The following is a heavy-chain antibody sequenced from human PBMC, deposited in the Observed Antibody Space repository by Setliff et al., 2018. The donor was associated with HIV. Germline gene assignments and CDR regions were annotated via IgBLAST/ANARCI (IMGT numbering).Heavy chain of an antibody. CDR2: ISHSGTT. CDR3: ATLPQGYDYFDY. Sequence: PSETLSLTCVVYGGSFSGYYLSWVRQPPGKGLEWIGEISHSGTTTYSPSLESRVSISPDTSKNQFSLKLTSVSAADTAVYYCATLPQGYDYFDYWGHGTRVTVS. D-gene: IGHD3-3*01. J-gene: IGHJ4*01. V-gene: IGHV4-34*01. CDR1: GGSFSGYY.